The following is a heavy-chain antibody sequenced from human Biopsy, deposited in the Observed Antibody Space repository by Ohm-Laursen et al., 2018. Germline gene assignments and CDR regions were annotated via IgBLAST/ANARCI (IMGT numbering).Heavy chain of an antibody. D-gene: IGHD2-21*02. J-gene: IGHJ4*02. CDR2: IYYSGTT. CDR3: ARDDAVTVIRGLYY. CDR1: GFTFGDYY. Sequence: LSCAASGFTFGDYYMSWIRQPPGKGLEWIGYIYYSGTTDYSPSLKSRVTISIDKSKNQFFLKLSSVTAEDTAVYYCARDDAVTVIRGLYYWGQGALVTVSS. V-gene: IGHV4-59*01.